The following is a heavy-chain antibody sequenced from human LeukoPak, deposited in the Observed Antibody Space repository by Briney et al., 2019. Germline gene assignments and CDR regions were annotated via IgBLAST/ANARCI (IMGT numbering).Heavy chain of an antibody. CDR1: GFTFSSYG. D-gene: IGHD3-22*01. CDR3: ARGYYDSSPIKD. V-gene: IGHV3-30*03. CDR2: SSKDGSGK. Sequence: PGGSLRLSCAASGFTFSSYGMHWVRQAPGKGLEWVAVSSKDGSGKYYANTVKGRFTISRDTSKSTLYQQMDSLKTEDSAIYYCARGYYDSSPIKDWGQGTLVTVST. J-gene: IGHJ4*02.